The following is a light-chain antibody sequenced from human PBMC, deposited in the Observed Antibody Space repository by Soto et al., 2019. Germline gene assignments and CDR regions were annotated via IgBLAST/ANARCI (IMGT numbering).Light chain of an antibody. V-gene: IGKV1D-13*01. CDR3: QQFNNCPVT. CDR1: QAISSA. Sequence: NQYPHSPSSLAASVVDRVPITCRASQAISSALAWYQQKPGKPPKLLIYGASTLQSGVPSRFSGTASGTDFTLTINSLQPEDFATYYCQQFNNCPVTFGPGTKVDIK. J-gene: IGKJ3*01. CDR2: GAS.